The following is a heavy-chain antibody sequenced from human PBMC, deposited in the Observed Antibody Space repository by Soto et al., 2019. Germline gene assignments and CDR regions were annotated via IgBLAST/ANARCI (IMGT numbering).Heavy chain of an antibody. D-gene: IGHD2-15*01. CDR3: ANALNVYACSGYYGMDV. CDR2: LSGSGGST. V-gene: IGHV3-23*01. J-gene: IGHJ6*02. CDR1: GFTFSSYA. Sequence: VQLLESGGGLVQPGGSLRLSCAASGFTFSSYAMSWVRQAPGKGLEWVSALSGSGGSTNYADSVKGRFTISRDNPKNTTFLQMNSLRAEVAAVYYCANALNVYACSGYYGMDVWGQGTRVTVSS.